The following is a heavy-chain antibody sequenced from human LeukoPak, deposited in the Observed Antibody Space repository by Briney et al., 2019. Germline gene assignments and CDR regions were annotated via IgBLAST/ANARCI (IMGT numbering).Heavy chain of an antibody. CDR2: IWYDGSNK. Sequence: GSLRLSCAASGFTFSTDAMHWVRQAPGKGLEWVAVIWYDGSNKYYADSVKGRFTISRDNSKNTLHLQMDSLRDEDTAVYYCARGYSTIILSLFDPWGQGTLVTVSS. D-gene: IGHD5-12*01. J-gene: IGHJ5*02. CDR1: GFTFSTDA. CDR3: ARGYSTIILSLFDP. V-gene: IGHV3-33*01.